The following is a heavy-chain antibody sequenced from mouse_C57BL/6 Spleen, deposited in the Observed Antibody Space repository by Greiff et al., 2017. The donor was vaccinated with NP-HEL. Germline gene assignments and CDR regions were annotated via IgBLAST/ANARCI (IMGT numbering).Heavy chain of an antibody. Sequence: QVQLQQPGAELVKPGASVKLSCKASGYTFTSYWMHWVKQRPGRGLEWIGRIDPTSGGTKYNEKFKSKATLTVDKPSSTAYMQLSSLTSEDSAVYYCARSGDYYGSRGWYFDVWGTGTTVTVSS. V-gene: IGHV1-72*01. CDR1: GYTFTSYW. D-gene: IGHD1-1*01. J-gene: IGHJ1*03. CDR2: IDPTSGGT. CDR3: ARSGDYYGSRGWYFDV.